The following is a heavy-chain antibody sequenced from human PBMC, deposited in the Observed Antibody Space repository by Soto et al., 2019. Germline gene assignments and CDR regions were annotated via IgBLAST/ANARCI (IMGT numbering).Heavy chain of an antibody. V-gene: IGHV4-39*01. J-gene: IGHJ6*02. CDR3: ARRSGMLVPGASYYIYCGVDV. Sequence: QLQLQESGPGLVKPSETLSLTCTVSGGSISSGSYYWGWVRQPPGKGLEWIGSVDYSGSTYYTPSRKSRLTMSVDTSRNQFSLSLRSVTAADTAVYYCARRSGMLVPGASYYIYCGVDVWGRGTTVTVSS. D-gene: IGHD2-2*01. CDR2: VDYSGST. CDR1: GGSISSGSYY.